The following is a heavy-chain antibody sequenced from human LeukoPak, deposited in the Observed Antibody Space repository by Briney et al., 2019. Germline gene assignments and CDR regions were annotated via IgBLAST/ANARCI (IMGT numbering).Heavy chain of an antibody. D-gene: IGHD6-13*01. V-gene: IGHV3-11*04. CDR1: GFTFSDYY. CDR3: ARVFVAAAGMMDFDY. CDR2: ISSGGSTI. J-gene: IGHJ4*02. Sequence: GGSLRLSCAVSGFTFSDYYMSWIRQAPGKGLEWVSYISSGGSTISHADSVKGRFTISRDNAKNSLYLQMNSLRAEDTAVYYCARVFVAAAGMMDFDYWGQGTLVTVSS.